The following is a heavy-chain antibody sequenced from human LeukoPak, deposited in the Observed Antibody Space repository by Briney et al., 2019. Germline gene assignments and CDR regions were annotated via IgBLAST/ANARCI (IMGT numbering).Heavy chain of an antibody. D-gene: IGHD1-26*01. V-gene: IGHV3-21*01. Sequence: GGSLRLSCAASGFTFSSYTINWFRQAPGKGLECVSSISSGSSYIYYSESVKGRFTISRDNAKNSLSLQMNNLRAEDTAVYYCVSDSGSYAPLAYWGQGTLVTVSS. CDR2: ISSGSSYI. CDR1: GFTFSSYT. J-gene: IGHJ4*02. CDR3: VSDSGSYAPLAY.